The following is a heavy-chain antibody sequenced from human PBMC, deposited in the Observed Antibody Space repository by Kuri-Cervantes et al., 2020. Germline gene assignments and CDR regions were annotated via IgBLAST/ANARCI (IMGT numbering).Heavy chain of an antibody. J-gene: IGHJ4*02. V-gene: IGHV3-30*02. CDR3: ARARIYGDYVFDY. D-gene: IGHD4-17*01. CDR2: IRYDGDNK. Sequence: GESLKISCAASGFTFSNYGMHWVRQAPGKGLEWVGLIRYDGDNKFYADSVKGRFTISRDNAKNSLYLQMNSLRAEDTAVYYCARARIYGDYVFDYWGQGTLVTVSS. CDR1: GFTFSNYG.